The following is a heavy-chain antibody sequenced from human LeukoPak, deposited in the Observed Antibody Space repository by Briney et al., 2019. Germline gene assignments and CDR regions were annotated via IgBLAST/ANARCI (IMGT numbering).Heavy chain of an antibody. Sequence: GGSLRLSCAASGFTFSSYAMSWVRQAPGKGLEWVSAISGSGGSTYYADSVKGRFTISRDNSKNTLYLQMNSLRAEDTAVYYYEQDSGAEYFQHWGQGTLVTVSS. D-gene: IGHD5-12*01. CDR3: EQDSGAEYFQH. J-gene: IGHJ1*01. CDR2: ISGSGGST. CDR1: GFTFSSYA. V-gene: IGHV3-23*01.